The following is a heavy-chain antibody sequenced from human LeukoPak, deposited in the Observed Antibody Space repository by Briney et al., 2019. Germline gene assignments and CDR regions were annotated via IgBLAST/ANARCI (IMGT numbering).Heavy chain of an antibody. V-gene: IGHV4-39*01. J-gene: IGHJ4*02. CDR1: GGSISSSSYS. CDR2: IYYSGST. D-gene: IGHD3-22*01. Sequence: SETLSLTCTVSGGSISSSSYSWGWIRQPPGKGLEWIGSIYYSGSTYYNPSLKSRVTISVDTSKNQFSLKLSSVTAADTAVYYCARHLYYYDSSAYRTPYYFDYWGQGTLVTVSS. CDR3: ARHLYYYDSSAYRTPYYFDY.